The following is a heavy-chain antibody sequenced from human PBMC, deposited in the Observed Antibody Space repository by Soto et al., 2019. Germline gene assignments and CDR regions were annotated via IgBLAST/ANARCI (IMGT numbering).Heavy chain of an antibody. V-gene: IGHV4-59*08. CDR3: ARHKRECSGDTCYSWFDP. D-gene: IGHD2-15*01. CDR2: IYDSGT. CDR1: GVSISGYY. Sequence: SETLSLTCSVSGVSISGYYWSWIRQPPGKGLEWIGYIYDSGTNYNPSHKSRVTISIDTSTNQISLKLSSVTAADTAVYYCARHKRECSGDTCYSWFDPWGQGTLVTVS. J-gene: IGHJ5*02.